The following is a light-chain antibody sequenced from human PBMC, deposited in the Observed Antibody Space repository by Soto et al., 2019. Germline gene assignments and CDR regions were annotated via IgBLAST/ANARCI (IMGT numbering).Light chain of an antibody. CDR3: QSYDSSLSGSYV. CDR1: SSNIGAGYG. V-gene: IGLV1-40*01. CDR2: GNT. Sequence: QSVLTQPPSVSGAPGQRVTISCTGNSSNIGAGYGVHWYQQLPGRAPKLLIYGNTNRPSGVPDRFSGSKSGTSASLAITGLQAQDEADYSCQSYDSSLSGSYVFGTGSKLTVL. J-gene: IGLJ1*01.